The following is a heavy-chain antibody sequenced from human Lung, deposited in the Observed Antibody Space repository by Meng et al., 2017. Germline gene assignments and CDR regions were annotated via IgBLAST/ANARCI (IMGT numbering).Heavy chain of an antibody. D-gene: IGHD1-26*01. V-gene: IGHV4-4*02. Sequence: QGRLQEAGPGWVKTSGTLSLTCAVSGGSITSSTWWSWVRQTPGKGLEWFGEIFHSGSTNYNPPLESRVTISVDKSKNQFSLKVYSVTAADTATYYCARFDISSSGRGDYWGQGILVTVSS. CDR1: GGSITSSTW. J-gene: IGHJ4*02. CDR2: IFHSGST. CDR3: ARFDISSSGRGDY.